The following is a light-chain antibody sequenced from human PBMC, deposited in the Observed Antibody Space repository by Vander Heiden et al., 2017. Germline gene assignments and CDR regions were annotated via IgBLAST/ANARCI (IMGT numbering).Light chain of an antibody. CDR1: ISDIATFNS. CDR2: DVT. CDR3: NSLKGGSTLVV. J-gene: IGLJ2*01. Sequence: QSALTQPASVSGSPGQSITISCTGTISDIATFNSVSWYQQDPGRAPKLILYDVTSRPAGVSDRFSGSKSGNTASLTISGLQAEDEADYYCNSLKGGSTLVVFGGGTKLTVL. V-gene: IGLV2-14*03.